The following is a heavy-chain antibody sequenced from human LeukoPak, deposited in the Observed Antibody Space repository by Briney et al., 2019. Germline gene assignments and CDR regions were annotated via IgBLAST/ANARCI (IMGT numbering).Heavy chain of an antibody. CDR3: AARNHTVTTVPGDY. J-gene: IGHJ4*02. V-gene: IGHV1-69*13. D-gene: IGHD4-17*01. CDR2: IIPVFGTA. Sequence: ASVKVSCKASGGTLNNYIINWVRQAPGQGLEWMGGIIPVFGTANYAHKFQGRVTITADEFKISYIALSSLRSEDTAVYYCAARNHTVTTVPGDYWGQGTLVTVSS. CDR1: GGTLNNYI.